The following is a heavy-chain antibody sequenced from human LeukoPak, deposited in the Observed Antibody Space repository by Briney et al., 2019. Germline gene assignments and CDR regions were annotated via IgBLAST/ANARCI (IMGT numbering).Heavy chain of an antibody. Sequence: SVKVSYKASGGTFSSYAISWVRQAPGQGLEWMGGIIPIFGTANYAQKFQGRVTITADESTSTAYMELSSLRSEDTAVYYCARDPIGIAAAGTLDYWGQGTLVTVSS. CDR1: GGTFSSYA. V-gene: IGHV1-69*13. CDR3: ARDPIGIAAAGTLDY. CDR2: IIPIFGTA. J-gene: IGHJ4*02. D-gene: IGHD6-13*01.